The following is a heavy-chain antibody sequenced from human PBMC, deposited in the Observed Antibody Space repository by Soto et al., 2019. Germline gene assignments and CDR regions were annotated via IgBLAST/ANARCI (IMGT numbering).Heavy chain of an antibody. CDR1: GVSISNDVYY. CDR2: IYYTGST. Sequence: TLSLTCTVSGVSISNDVYYWTWIRQYPGKGLEWVGYIYYTGSTYYNPSLTSRVMMSVDTSKNQFSLKLSSVTAADTAVYYCARQEYGDYVFLDYWGQGTLVTVSS. D-gene: IGHD4-17*01. V-gene: IGHV4-31*03. CDR3: ARQEYGDYVFLDY. J-gene: IGHJ4*02.